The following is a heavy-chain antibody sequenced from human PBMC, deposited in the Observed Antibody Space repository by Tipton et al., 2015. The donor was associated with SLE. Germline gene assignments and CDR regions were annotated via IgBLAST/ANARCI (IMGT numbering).Heavy chain of an antibody. CDR2: IKEDGSDK. D-gene: IGHD6-13*01. J-gene: IGHJ4*02. CDR3: ARGAWQLGY. Sequence: SLRLSCAASGFTFSSYWMSWVRQAPGKGLEWVANIKEDGSDKYYVDSVKGRFTISRDNAKNSLYLQMNSLRVEDTALYYCARGAWQLGYWGQGTLVTVSS. CDR1: GFTFSSYW. V-gene: IGHV3-7*01.